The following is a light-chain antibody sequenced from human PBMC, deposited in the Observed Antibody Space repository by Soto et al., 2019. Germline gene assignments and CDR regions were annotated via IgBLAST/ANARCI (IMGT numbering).Light chain of an antibody. CDR3: SSYTSGSTFV. CDR2: EVS. V-gene: IGLV2-14*01. Sequence: QSALTQPASVSWSPGQSITISCTGTSSDVGGYNYVSWYQQHPGKAPKLMIYEVSNRPSGVSNRFSGSKSGNTASLTISGLQAEEEADYYCSSYTSGSTFVFGTGTKVTVL. J-gene: IGLJ1*01. CDR1: SSDVGGYNY.